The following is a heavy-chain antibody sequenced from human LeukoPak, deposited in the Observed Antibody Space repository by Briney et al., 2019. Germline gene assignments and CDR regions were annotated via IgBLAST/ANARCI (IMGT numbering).Heavy chain of an antibody. CDR3: ARGRYSSGWYAEY. CDR2: SRNKANTYTT. J-gene: IGHJ4*02. V-gene: IGHV3-72*01. CDR1: GFIFSDHF. Sequence: PGGTLRLSCAASGFIFSDHFMDWVRQAPGKGLEWVGRSRNKANTYTTAYAASVRGRFTISRDDSKNSVYLQMNSVKTEDTAVYYCARGRYSSGWYAEYWGQGTLVTVSS. D-gene: IGHD6-19*01.